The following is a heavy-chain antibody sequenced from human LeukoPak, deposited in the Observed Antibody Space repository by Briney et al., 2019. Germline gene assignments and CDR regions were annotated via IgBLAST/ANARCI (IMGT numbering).Heavy chain of an antibody. CDR3: ARLSVIVGSTLEYYYYYMDV. J-gene: IGHJ6*03. CDR1: GGSISSGDYY. Sequence: PSETLSLTCTVSGGSISSGDYYWSWIRQPPGKGLEWIGYIYYSGSTNYNPSLKSRVTISADKSKNQVSLKLTSVTAADTAVYYCARLSVIVGSTLEYYYYYMDVWGQGTTVTVSS. V-gene: IGHV4-30-4*01. D-gene: IGHD1-26*01. CDR2: IYYSGST.